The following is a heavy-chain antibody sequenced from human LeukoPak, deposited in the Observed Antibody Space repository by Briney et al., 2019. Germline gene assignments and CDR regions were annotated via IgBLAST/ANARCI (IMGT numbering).Heavy chain of an antibody. J-gene: IGHJ3*02. D-gene: IGHD4-17*01. Sequence: ASVKVSCKASGGTFSSYAISWVRQAPGQGLEWMGRIIPIFGIANYAQKFQGRVTITADKSMSTAYMELSSLRSEDTAVYYCARVLSDDYGDEKLFDIWGQGTMVTVSS. CDR1: GGTFSSYA. V-gene: IGHV1-69*04. CDR2: IIPIFGIA. CDR3: ARVLSDDYGDEKLFDI.